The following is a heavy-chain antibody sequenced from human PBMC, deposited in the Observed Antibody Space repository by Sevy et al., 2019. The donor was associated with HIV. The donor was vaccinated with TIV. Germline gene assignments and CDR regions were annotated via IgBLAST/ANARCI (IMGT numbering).Heavy chain of an antibody. CDR2: LSFVCGKI. V-gene: IGHV3-23*01. Sequence: GGCLRLSCVASGFNFNIYSFSWVRQTPGKGLEWVSTLSFVCGKIKYADSVQGRFTISRDDSKNTLYLEMNSLRVEDTAIYYCGREGCSKPHDYWGQGTLVTVSS. CDR3: GREGCSKPHDY. CDR1: GFNFNIYS. D-gene: IGHD3-10*02. J-gene: IGHJ4*02.